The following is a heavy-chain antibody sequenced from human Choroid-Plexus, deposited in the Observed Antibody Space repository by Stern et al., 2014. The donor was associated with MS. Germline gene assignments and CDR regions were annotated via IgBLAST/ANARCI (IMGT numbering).Heavy chain of an antibody. Sequence: VQLVESGAEVKKPGASVKVSCKTSGYIFTGYYIHWVRQAPGQGLEWMAWINPNTGGTKYAQKVQGRVTMSRDTSIITAYVELSSLTSDDTAVYYCARDQRGITIFGVVTDYYYLGMDVWGQGTTVTVFS. V-gene: IGHV1-2*02. J-gene: IGHJ6*02. D-gene: IGHD3-3*01. CDR1: GYIFTGYY. CDR2: INPNTGGT. CDR3: ARDQRGITIFGVVTDYYYLGMDV.